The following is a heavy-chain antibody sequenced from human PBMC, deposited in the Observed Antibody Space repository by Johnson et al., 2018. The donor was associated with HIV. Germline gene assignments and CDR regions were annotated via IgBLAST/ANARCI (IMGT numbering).Heavy chain of an antibody. D-gene: IGHD6-19*01. Sequence: MQLVESGGGVVRPGGSLRLSCAASGFSFDDYGMSWVRQAPGKGLEWVSGINWNGGNTGYADSVKGRFTISRDNDKKSLYLQKNSLRVEDTALYYCARVSRLWDIAVLSDAFDTLGQGKMVTVSS. V-gene: IGHV3-20*04. CDR1: GFSFDDYG. J-gene: IGHJ3*02. CDR3: ARVSRLWDIAVLSDAFDT. CDR2: INWNGGNT.